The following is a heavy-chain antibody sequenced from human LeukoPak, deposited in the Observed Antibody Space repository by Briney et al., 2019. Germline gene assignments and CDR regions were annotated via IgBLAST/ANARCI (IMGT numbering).Heavy chain of an antibody. CDR1: GFTFRNYA. CDR2: IRHDGSII. V-gene: IGHV3-30*02. Sequence: GGSLRLSCAASGFTFRNYAMHWVRQAPGKGLEWMAFIRHDGSIIDYADSVKGRFTISRDNSKNTLYLQMNSLIAEDTAVYYCAKTGFQWGYYFYYMDVWGKGTTVTVSS. D-gene: IGHD1-14*01. CDR3: AKTGFQWGYYFYYMDV. J-gene: IGHJ6*03.